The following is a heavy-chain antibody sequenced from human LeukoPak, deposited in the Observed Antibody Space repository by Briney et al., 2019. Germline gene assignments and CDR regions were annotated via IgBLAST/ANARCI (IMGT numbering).Heavy chain of an antibody. V-gene: IGHV3-48*03. CDR1: GFTFSNYE. CDR2: ISSSGSTI. J-gene: IGHJ6*04. Sequence: GGSLRLSCAASGFTFSNYEINWVRQAPGKGLEWVSYISSSGSTIYYADSVKGRFTISRDNAKNSLYLQMNSLRAEDTAVYYCAELGITMIGGVWGKGTTVTISS. CDR3: AELGITMIGGV. D-gene: IGHD3-10*02.